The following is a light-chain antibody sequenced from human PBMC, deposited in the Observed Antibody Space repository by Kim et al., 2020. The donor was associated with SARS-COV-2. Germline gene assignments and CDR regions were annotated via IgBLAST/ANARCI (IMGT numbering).Light chain of an antibody. J-gene: IGLJ3*02. CDR2: YVS. V-gene: IGLV3-21*04. CDR1: NIGSKS. CDR3: QVWDSSSDHRV. Sequence: PGKTAKITCGGNNIGSKSVLWYQQKPGQAPVLVIYYVSDRPSGIPERFSGANSGNTATLTISRVEAGDEADYYCQVWDSSSDHRVFGGGTQLTVL.